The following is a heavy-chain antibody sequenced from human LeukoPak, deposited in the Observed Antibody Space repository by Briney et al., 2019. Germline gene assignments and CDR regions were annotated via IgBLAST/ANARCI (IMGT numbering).Heavy chain of an antibody. CDR1: GGSFSGYY. V-gene: IGHV4-34*01. D-gene: IGHD3-9*01. Sequence: SETLSLTCAVYGGSFSGYYWSWIRQPPGKGLEWIGEINHSGSTNYNPSLKSRVTISVDTSKNQFSLKLSSVTAADTAVYYCARGANLVLRYFDWFRGGFDYWGQGTLVTVSS. CDR2: INHSGST. CDR3: ARGANLVLRYFDWFRGGFDY. J-gene: IGHJ4*02.